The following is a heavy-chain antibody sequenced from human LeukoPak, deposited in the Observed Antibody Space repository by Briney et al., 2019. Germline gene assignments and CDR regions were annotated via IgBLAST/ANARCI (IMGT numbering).Heavy chain of an antibody. CDR1: GGSISSGGYS. J-gene: IGHJ4*02. D-gene: IGHD3-10*01. CDR3: AFSGGSGSYYNFPLDY. V-gene: IGHV4-30-2*01. CDR2: INHSGST. Sequence: SETLSLTCAVSGGSISSGGYSWSWIRQPPGKGLEWIGDINHSGSTNYNPSLKSRVTISLDTSKNQFSLKLSSVTAADTAVYYCAFSGGSGSYYNFPLDYWGQGTLVTVSS.